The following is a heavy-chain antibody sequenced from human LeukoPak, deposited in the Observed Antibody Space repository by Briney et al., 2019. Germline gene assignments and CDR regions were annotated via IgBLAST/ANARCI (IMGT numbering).Heavy chain of an antibody. V-gene: IGHV3-7*01. J-gene: IGHJ4*02. Sequence: GGSLRLACAASGFTFNTYRMSWVRQAPGKGLEWVANIKPDGSEENYVDSVKGRFTISRDNAKSSLSLQMNSLRGEDTAVYYCARDLYYYDSSGYYRGLDYWGQGTLISVSS. D-gene: IGHD3-22*01. CDR3: ARDLYYYDSSGYYRGLDY. CDR1: GFTFNTYR. CDR2: IKPDGSEE.